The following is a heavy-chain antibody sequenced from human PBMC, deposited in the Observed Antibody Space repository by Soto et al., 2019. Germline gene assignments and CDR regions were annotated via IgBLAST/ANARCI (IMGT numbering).Heavy chain of an antibody. V-gene: IGHV3-64*01. D-gene: IGHD3-16*01. Sequence: HPGGSLRLSCAASGFTFSSYAMHWVRQAPGKGLEYVSAISSNGGSTYYANSVKGRFTISRDNSKNTLYLQMGSLRAEDMAVYYCARGGHYDGVSYHPVGFYYWGQGT. J-gene: IGHJ4*02. CDR2: ISSNGGST. CDR3: ARGGHYDGVSYHPVGFYY. CDR1: GFTFSSYA.